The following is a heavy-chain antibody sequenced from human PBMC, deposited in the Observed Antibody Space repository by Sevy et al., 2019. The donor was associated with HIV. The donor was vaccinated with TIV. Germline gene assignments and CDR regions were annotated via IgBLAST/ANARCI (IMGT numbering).Heavy chain of an antibody. V-gene: IGHV1-18*01. CDR2: ISAYNGNT. Sequence: ASVKVSCKASGYTFTSYGISWVRQAPGQGLEWMGWISAYNGNTNYAQKLQGRVTMTTDTSTSTAYMELRSLRSDDTAVYYCARGGDGSGSYYLDDYYYMDVRGKGTTVTVSS. J-gene: IGHJ6*03. D-gene: IGHD3-10*01. CDR3: ARGGDGSGSYYLDDYYYMDV. CDR1: GYTFTSYG.